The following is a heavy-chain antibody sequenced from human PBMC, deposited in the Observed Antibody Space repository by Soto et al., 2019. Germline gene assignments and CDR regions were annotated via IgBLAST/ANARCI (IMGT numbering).Heavy chain of an antibody. CDR3: AKDTAPRRGYSGYERTYYFDY. CDR2: ISGSGGST. CDR1: GFTFSSYA. V-gene: IGHV3-23*01. J-gene: IGHJ4*02. D-gene: IGHD5-12*01. Sequence: EVQLLESGGGLVQPGGSLRLSCAASGFTFSSYAKSWVRQAPGKGLEWVSAISGSGGSTYYADSVKGRFTISRDNSKNTLYLQMNSLRAEGTAVYYCAKDTAPRRGYSGYERTYYFDYWGPGTLVTVSS.